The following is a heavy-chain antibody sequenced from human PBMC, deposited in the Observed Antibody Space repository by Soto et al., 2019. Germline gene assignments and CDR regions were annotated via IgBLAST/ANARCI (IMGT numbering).Heavy chain of an antibody. D-gene: IGHD6-13*01. CDR1: GGSISSYY. CDR3: ARGVAAAGTLPGFGDNWFDP. V-gene: IGHV4-59*01. J-gene: IGHJ5*02. CDR2: IYYSGST. Sequence: SETLSLTCTVSGGSISSYYWSWIRQPPGKGLDWIGYIYYSGSTNYNPSLKSRVTISVDTSKNQFSLKLSSVTAADTAVYYCARGVAAAGTLPGFGDNWFDPWGQGTLVTVSS.